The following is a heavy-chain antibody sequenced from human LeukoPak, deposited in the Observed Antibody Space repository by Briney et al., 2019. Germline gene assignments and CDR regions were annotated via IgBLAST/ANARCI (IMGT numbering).Heavy chain of an antibody. CDR2: IWYDVSKK. V-gene: IGHV3-33*01. CDR3: ARDPKRYYFDY. CDR1: GFTFSTYG. J-gene: IGHJ4*02. Sequence: GGSLRLSCAASGFTFSTYGMHWVRQAPGKGLEWVAVIWYDVSKKYYADSVKGRFTISRDSSKNTLYLQMNSLRAEDTAVYYCARDPKRYYFDYWGQGTLVTVSS.